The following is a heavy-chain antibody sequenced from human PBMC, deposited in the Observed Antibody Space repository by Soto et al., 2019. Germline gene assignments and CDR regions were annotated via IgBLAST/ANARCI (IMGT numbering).Heavy chain of an antibody. J-gene: IGHJ4*02. D-gene: IGHD5-12*01. Sequence: GGSLRLSWAASGFTFSSYAMHWVRQAPGKGLEWVAVISYDGSNKYYADSVKGRFTISRDNSKNTLYLQMNSLRAEDTAVYYCARWLQSRQPHYFDYWGQGTLVTVSS. CDR1: GFTFSSYA. V-gene: IGHV3-30-3*01. CDR2: ISYDGSNK. CDR3: ARWLQSRQPHYFDY.